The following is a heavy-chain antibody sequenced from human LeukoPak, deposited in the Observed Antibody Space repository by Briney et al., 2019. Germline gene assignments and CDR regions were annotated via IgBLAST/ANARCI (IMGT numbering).Heavy chain of an antibody. CDR3: ARDRGNYLLPY. CDR2: ISAGNGNT. V-gene: IGHV1-3*01. J-gene: IGHJ4*02. CDR1: GYTFAGYA. Sequence: ASVKVSCKASGYTFAGYAIFWVRQAPGQRLEWMGWISAGNGNTRYSQKFHDRLTISRDTPASTVYMELSSLRSEDTAIYYCARDRGNYLLPYWGQGTLVTVSS. D-gene: IGHD1-26*01.